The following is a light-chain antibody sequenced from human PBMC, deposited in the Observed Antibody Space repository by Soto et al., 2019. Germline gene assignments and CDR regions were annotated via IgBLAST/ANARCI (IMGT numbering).Light chain of an antibody. J-gene: IGLJ2*01. Sequence: QSALTQPRSVSGSPGQSVTISCTGTSSDVGGYNYVSWYQHHPGKAPKLLIYDVSERPSGVPDRFSGAKSGNTASLTISGLQAEDEADYHCCSYAGSYSVLFGGGTKLTVL. CDR2: DVS. V-gene: IGLV2-11*01. CDR3: CSYAGSYSVL. CDR1: SSDVGGYNY.